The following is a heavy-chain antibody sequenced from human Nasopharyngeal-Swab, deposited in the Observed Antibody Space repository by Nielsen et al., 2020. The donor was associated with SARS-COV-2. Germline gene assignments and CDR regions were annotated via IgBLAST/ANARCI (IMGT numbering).Heavy chain of an antibody. CDR1: GFSFSNYW. Sequence: GESLKTSCAASGFSFSNYWMHWVRQSPGKGLLWVSRIDTDGAITNYADSVKGRFTISRDNTKNTLYLQMNSLRADDTAVYYCARDVGGRDNYWGQGALVTVSS. D-gene: IGHD2-15*01. J-gene: IGHJ4*02. V-gene: IGHV3-74*01. CDR3: ARDVGGRDNY. CDR2: IDTDGAIT.